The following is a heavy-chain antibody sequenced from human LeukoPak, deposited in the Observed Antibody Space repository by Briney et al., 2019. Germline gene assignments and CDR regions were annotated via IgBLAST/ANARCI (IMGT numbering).Heavy chain of an antibody. Sequence: GGSLRLSCAASGFTFNTYSMNWVRQAPGKGLEWVSSISSSSIYIYYADSVKGRFTISRDNAKNSLYLQMNSLRAEDTAVYYCARDEYCGSTSCYMGPDYWGQGTLVTVSS. V-gene: IGHV3-21*01. D-gene: IGHD2-2*02. J-gene: IGHJ4*02. CDR3: ARDEYCGSTSCYMGPDY. CDR2: ISSSSIYI. CDR1: GFTFNTYS.